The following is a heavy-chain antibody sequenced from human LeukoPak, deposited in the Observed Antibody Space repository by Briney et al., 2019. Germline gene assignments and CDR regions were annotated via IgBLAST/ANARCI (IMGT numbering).Heavy chain of an antibody. J-gene: IGHJ4*02. V-gene: IGHV3-11*04. CDR2: ISSSGSTI. CDR3: ARVGLRWPIDY. Sequence: GGSLRLSXAASGFTFSDYYMSWIRQAPGKGMEWVSYISSSGSTIYYADSVKGRFTISRDNAKNSLYLQMNSLRAEDTAVYYCARVGLRWPIDYWGQGTLVTVSS. CDR1: GFTFSDYY. D-gene: IGHD4-23*01.